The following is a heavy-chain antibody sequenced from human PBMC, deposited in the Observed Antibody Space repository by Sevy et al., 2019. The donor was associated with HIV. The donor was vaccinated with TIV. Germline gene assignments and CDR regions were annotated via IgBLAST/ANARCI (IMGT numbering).Heavy chain of an antibody. Sequence: GGSLRLSCTASGFTFGDYAMSWFRQAPGKGLEWVGFIRSKAYGGTTEYAASVKGRLTISRDDSKSIAYLQMNSLKTEDTAVYYCTRDRKGAARPPGDYWGQGTLVTVSS. J-gene: IGHJ4*02. CDR2: IRSKAYGGTT. D-gene: IGHD6-6*01. CDR1: GFTFGDYA. V-gene: IGHV3-49*03. CDR3: TRDRKGAARPPGDY.